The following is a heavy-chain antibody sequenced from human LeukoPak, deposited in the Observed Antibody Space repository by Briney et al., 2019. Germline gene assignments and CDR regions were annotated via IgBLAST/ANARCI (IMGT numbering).Heavy chain of an antibody. CDR2: IIPIFCTA. CDR3: ARGWSRQVYYFDY. D-gene: IGHD2-15*01. Sequence: SVKVSFKASRGTFSSYAISWVRQPPGQGLEGMGRIIPIFCTANYAQKLQGRGTITTNEYKSKAYMELRSLRSEDTAVYYCARGWSRQVYYFDYWGQGTLVTVSS. V-gene: IGHV1-69*05. J-gene: IGHJ4*02. CDR1: RGTFSSYA.